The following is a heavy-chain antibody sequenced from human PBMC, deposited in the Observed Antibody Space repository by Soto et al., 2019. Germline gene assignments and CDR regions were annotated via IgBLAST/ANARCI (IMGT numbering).Heavy chain of an antibody. D-gene: IGHD7-27*01. Sequence: PSETLSLTCSVSGDSISNLDYFWAWIRQPPGQALEYIGYIYKSATTYYNPSFESRVAISVDTSKSQFSLNVTSVTAADTAVYFCARGRYCLTGRCFPNWFDSLGQGALVTVPS. CDR1: GDSISNLDYF. CDR2: IYKSATT. CDR3: ARGRYCLTGRCFPNWFDS. J-gene: IGHJ5*01. V-gene: IGHV4-30-4*01.